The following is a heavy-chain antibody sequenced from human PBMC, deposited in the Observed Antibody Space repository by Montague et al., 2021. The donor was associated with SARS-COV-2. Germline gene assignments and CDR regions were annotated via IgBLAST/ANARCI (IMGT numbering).Heavy chain of an antibody. D-gene: IGHD3-10*02. CDR2: INHSGST. V-gene: IGHV4-34*01. CDR3: ARSLPVTTFFYSHYGMDV. J-gene: IGHJ6*02. Sequence: SETLSLTCAVSGGSFSGYYWSWIRQPPGKGLEWIGEINHSGSTNYNPSLKSRVTISVDTSKNQFSLKLSSVTAADTAVYYCARSLPVTTFFYSHYGMDVWGQGTTVTVSS. CDR1: GGSFSGYY.